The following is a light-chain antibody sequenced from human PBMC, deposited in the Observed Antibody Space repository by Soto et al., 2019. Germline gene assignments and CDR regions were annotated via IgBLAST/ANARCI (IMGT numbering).Light chain of an antibody. CDR1: QGFSNS. CDR3: QKYDSAPLS. V-gene: IGKV1-27*01. Sequence: DIQMTQSPSSLTASIGDRVTISCRASQGFSNSLAWYQQKPGKVPTLLIYRASILQSGVTSQFSGSGSWHEFTHTIRCLQPKDVATYYRQKYDSAPLSFGGRTKVEIK. J-gene: IGKJ4*01. CDR2: RAS.